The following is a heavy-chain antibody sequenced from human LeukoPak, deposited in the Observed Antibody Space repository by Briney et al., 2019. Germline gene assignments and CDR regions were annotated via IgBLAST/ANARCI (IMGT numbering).Heavy chain of an antibody. Sequence: TPSETLSLTCTVSGGSISTYYWSWIRQPPGKGLEWIGHLFYSGNTKYNPSLKSRVTISEDTSKNQFSLKLSSVTAADTAVYYCARGDPMGRRGIVFDYWAGEPWSPSPQ. D-gene: IGHD3-10*01. CDR2: LFYSGNT. J-gene: IGHJ4*02. CDR3: ARGDPMGRRGIVFDY. V-gene: IGHV4-59*01. CDR1: GGSISTYY.